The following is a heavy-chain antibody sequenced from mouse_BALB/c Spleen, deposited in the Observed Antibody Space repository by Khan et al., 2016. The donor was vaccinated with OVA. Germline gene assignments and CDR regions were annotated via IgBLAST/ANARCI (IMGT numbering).Heavy chain of an antibody. CDR3: ASHVTGSFAY. J-gene: IGHJ3*01. CDR2: MSSGGDYT. D-gene: IGHD4-1*01. V-gene: IGHV5-6*02. CDR1: GFTFSSYS. Sequence: DVMLVESGGDLVKPGGSLKLSCAASGFTFSSYSMSWVRQIPDKRLEWVATMSSGGDYTYYPDSVKGRFTISRDNAKNTLYLQMSSLKSEETAMYYCASHVTGSFAYWGQGTLVTVSA.